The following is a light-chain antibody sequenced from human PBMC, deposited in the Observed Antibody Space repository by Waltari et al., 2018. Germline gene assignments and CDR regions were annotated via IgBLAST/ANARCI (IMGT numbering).Light chain of an antibody. CDR1: SGHSNYK. J-gene: IGLJ1*01. Sequence: LTQPPSASASLGASVTLTSTMSSGHSNYKVDWYPQRAGKGPRFVMRVDTGGIVGSRGDGIPDRFSVSGSGLNRYLTIRNIQEEDESDYHCGADHGSGSNFVRVFGGGTKVTVL. V-gene: IGLV9-49*03. CDR2: VDTGGIVG. CDR3: GADHGSGSNFVRV.